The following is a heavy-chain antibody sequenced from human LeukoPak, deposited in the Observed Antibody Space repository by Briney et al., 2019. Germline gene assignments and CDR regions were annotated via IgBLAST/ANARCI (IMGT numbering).Heavy chain of an antibody. CDR3: ARAGLYCSGGSCYSDY. CDR1: GYTFTGYY. CDR2: INPNSGGT. Sequence: ASVKVSCKASGYTFTGYYMHWVRQAPGQGLEWMGWINPNSGGTNYAQKFQGRVTMTRDTSISTAYMELSRLRSDDTAVYYCARAGLYCSGGSCYSDYWGQGTPVTVSS. J-gene: IGHJ4*02. V-gene: IGHV1-2*02. D-gene: IGHD2-15*01.